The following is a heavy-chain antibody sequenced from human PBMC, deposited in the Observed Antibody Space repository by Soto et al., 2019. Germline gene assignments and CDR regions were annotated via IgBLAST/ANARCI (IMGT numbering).Heavy chain of an antibody. CDR1: AYTFTSYG. J-gene: IGHJ6*02. Sequence: ASVQVSCKASAYTFTSYGISWVRQAPGQGLEWMGWISAYNSNTNYAQKLQGRVTMTTDTSTSTAYMELRSLRSDDTAVYYCARDQVYYYGSGSYRYYYGMDVWGQGTTVTVSS. CDR3: ARDQVYYYGSGSYRYYYGMDV. D-gene: IGHD3-10*01. CDR2: ISAYNSNT. V-gene: IGHV1-18*01.